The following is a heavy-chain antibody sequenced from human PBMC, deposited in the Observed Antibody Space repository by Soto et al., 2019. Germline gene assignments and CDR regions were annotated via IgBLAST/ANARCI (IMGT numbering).Heavy chain of an antibody. CDR1: GFTFSDCS. J-gene: IGHJ4*01. CDR2: PSYNGNNK. CDR3: ARDSGYGSGTSVNHYLDY. Sequence: HPGGSLRLSCAASGFTFSDCSMHWVRQAPGQGLEWVASPSYNGNNKYYGASVKGRFTISRDNSKNTLHLEMITLRPEDTAVYYCARDSGYGSGTSVNHYLDYWGQGTLVTVSS. V-gene: IGHV3-30*03. D-gene: IGHD3-10*01.